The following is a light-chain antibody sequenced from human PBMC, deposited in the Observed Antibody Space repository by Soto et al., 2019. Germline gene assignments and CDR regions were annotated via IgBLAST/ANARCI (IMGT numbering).Light chain of an antibody. CDR1: QSISSW. J-gene: IGKJ5*01. Sequence: DIQMPQSPSTLSASVGDRVTITCRASQSISSWLAWYQQKPGKAPKRLIYKASSLESGVPSRFSGSGSGTEFTLTISSLQPDDFATYYCQQYNSYSSITFGQGTRLEIK. V-gene: IGKV1-5*03. CDR2: KAS. CDR3: QQYNSYSSIT.